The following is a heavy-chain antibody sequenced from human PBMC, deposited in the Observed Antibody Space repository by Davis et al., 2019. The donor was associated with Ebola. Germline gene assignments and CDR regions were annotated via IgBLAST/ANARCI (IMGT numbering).Heavy chain of an antibody. Sequence: SSVKVSCKASVGTYSSYDITWLRQAPGQGLEWVGGIIPVFGTSNYAQKFQGRVTITADKSTRRVYMELNSLTSEDTAVYYCARRVQDRWFDPWGQGVLVTVSS. CDR2: IIPVFGTS. CDR3: ARRVQDRWFDP. J-gene: IGHJ5*02. D-gene: IGHD5/OR15-5a*01. CDR1: VGTYSSYD. V-gene: IGHV1-69*06.